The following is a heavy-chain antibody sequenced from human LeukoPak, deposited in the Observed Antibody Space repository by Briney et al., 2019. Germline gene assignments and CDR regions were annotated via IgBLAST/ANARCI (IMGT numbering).Heavy chain of an antibody. CDR1: GDSISSFR. V-gene: IGHV4-59*01. J-gene: IGHJ6*01. Sequence: PSGTLSLTRTVSGDSISSFRWNWLRPSPGKGGEWIGIVFDSEYIDYNPSLKSRMSMSQDPSKNQFSLKLSSVTAADTAVYYCARNRDSTSPFYYFYGRDLWAQETTVSVSS. CDR2: VFDSEYI. CDR3: ARNRDSTSPFYYFYGRDL. D-gene: IGHD2-2*01.